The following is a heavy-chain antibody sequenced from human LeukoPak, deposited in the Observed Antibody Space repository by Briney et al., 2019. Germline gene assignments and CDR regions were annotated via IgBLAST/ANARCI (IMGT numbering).Heavy chain of an antibody. V-gene: IGHV4-59*01. CDR1: GGSISSYY. Sequence: SETLSLTCTVSGGSISSYYWSRIRQPPGKGLEWIGYIYDSGSTNYNPSLKSRVTISVDTSKNQFSLTLSSVTAADTAVYYCARDNSYYYGSGSSYWYFDLWGRGTLVTVSS. CDR3: ARDNSYYYGSGSSYWYFDL. CDR2: IYDSGST. D-gene: IGHD3-10*01. J-gene: IGHJ2*01.